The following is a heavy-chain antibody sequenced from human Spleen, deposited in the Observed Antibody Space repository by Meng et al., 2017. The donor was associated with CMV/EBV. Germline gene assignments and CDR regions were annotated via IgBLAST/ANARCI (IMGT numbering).Heavy chain of an antibody. CDR1: GYTFTDYY. D-gene: IGHD2-2*01. V-gene: IGHV1-2*02. CDR3: AREGARCSSTSCFFDY. CDR2: ISPNSGGT. J-gene: IGHJ4*02. Sequence: ASVKVSCKASGYTFTDYYIHWVRQAPGQGPEWMGWISPNSGGTNYAQKFQGRVTMTRDTSISTAYMELSRLRSDDTAVYYCAREGARCSSTSCFFDYWGQGTLVTVSS.